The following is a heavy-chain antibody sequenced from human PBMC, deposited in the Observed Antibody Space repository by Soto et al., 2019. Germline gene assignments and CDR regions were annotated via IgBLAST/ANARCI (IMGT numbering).Heavy chain of an antibody. D-gene: IGHD3-10*01. CDR3: ARDPGYSSGTISFDP. CDR2: IYSGGAT. J-gene: IGHJ5*02. CDR1: GITVSDKY. Sequence: PGGSLRLSCAASGITVSDKYMSWVRQAPGKGLEWVAVIYSGGATYYADSVKGRFTISRDNSRNTLYLQMNSLRAEDTAVYHCARDPGYSSGTISFDPWGQGTLVTVSS. V-gene: IGHV3-53*01.